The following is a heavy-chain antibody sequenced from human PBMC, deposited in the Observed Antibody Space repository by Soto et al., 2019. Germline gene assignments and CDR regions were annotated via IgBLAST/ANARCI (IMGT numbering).Heavy chain of an antibody. CDR3: VRTARQGAVAPHWFDR. J-gene: IGHJ5*02. CDR2: VYYTGST. D-gene: IGHD2-21*02. Sequence: SETPSLTCTVSGASIRSADYYWVWIRQAPWKGLEWIGYVYYTGSTYYNPSLMSRLTISVDTSKNQFSLKLTSVTAAETAVYYCVRTARQGAVAPHWFDRWGQGTQVTVSS. V-gene: IGHV4-30-4*01. CDR1: GASIRSADYY.